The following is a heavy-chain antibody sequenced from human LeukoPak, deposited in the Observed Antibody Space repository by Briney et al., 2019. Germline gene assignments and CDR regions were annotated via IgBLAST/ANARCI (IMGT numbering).Heavy chain of an antibody. CDR3: ARVTSNPGGYYGMDV. D-gene: IGHD1-14*01. CDR2: ISSSSSYI. Sequence: TGGSLRLSCAASGFTFSSYSMNWVRQAPGKGLEWVSSISSSSSYIYYADSVKGRFTISRDNAKNSLYLQMNSLRAEDTAVYYCARVTSNPGGYYGMDVWGQGTTVTVSS. CDR1: GFTFSSYS. V-gene: IGHV3-21*01. J-gene: IGHJ6*02.